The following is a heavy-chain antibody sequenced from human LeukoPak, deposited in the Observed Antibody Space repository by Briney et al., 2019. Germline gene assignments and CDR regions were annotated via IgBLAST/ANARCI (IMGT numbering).Heavy chain of an antibody. CDR2: IRSKANNYAT. D-gene: IGHD5/OR15-5a*01. CDR3: TPGVSVSGY. J-gene: IGHJ4*02. CDR1: GFTFSGSA. V-gene: IGHV3-73*01. Sequence: GGSLRLSCAASGFTFSGSAMHWVRQASGKGLEWVGRIRSKANNYATAYAASVEGRFTISRDDSKNTAYLQMNILKTEDTAVYYCTPGVSVSGYWGQGTLVTVSS.